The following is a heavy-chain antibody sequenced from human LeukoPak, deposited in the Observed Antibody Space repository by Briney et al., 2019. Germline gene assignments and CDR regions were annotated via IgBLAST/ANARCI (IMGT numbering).Heavy chain of an antibody. CDR3: ARESVAVGTRYFDY. D-gene: IGHD6-19*01. CDR1: GGSITTYY. CDR2: RYTDENI. J-gene: IGHJ4*02. Sequence: SETLSLTCTVSGGSITTYYWSWIRQPAGKGLEWIGRRYTDENIYFKPSLKSRVTMSLDTSKNQFSLKLNSVTAADTAVYYCARESVAVGTRYFDYWGQGILVTVSS. V-gene: IGHV4-4*07.